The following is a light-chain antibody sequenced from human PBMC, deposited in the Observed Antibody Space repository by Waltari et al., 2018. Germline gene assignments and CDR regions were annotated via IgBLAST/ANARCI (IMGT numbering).Light chain of an antibody. CDR1: SSDVGGYNF. CDR2: EVS. V-gene: IGLV2-14*01. J-gene: IGLJ2*01. CDR3: SSYTSSSTPVV. Sequence: QSALPQPAPVPGSPGKSINIPCPGTSSDVGGYNFVSWYQQHPGKAPKLMLYEVSNRPSGVSNRLSGSKSGNTASLTISGLQAEDEADYYCSSYTSSSTPVVFGGGTKLTVL.